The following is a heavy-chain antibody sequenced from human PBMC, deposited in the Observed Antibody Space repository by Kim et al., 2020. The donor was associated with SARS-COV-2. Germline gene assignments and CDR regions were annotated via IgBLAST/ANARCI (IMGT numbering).Heavy chain of an antibody. CDR2: IYYSGST. CDR3: ARGAPVVTPDY. J-gene: IGHJ4*02. CDR1: GGSISSSSYY. Sequence: SETLSLTCTVSGGSISSSSYYWGWIRQPPGKGLEWIGSIYYSGSTYYNPSLKSRVTISVDTSKNQFSLKLSSVTAADTAVYYCARGAPVVTPDYWGQGTLVTVSS. D-gene: IGHD2-21*02. V-gene: IGHV4-39*01.